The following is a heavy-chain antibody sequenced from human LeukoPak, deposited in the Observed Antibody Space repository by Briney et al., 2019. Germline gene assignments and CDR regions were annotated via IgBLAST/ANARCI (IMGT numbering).Heavy chain of an antibody. CDR3: ARVKDCEMATACNYFDY. V-gene: IGHV3-20*04. CDR2: INWNGGST. J-gene: IGHJ4*02. Sequence: PGGSLRLSCAASGFTFDDYGMSWVRQAPGKGLEWVSGINWNGGSTGYADSVKGRFTISRDNAKNSLYLQMSSLRAEDTALYYCARVKDCEMATACNYFDYWGQGTLVTVSS. D-gene: IGHD5-24*01. CDR1: GFTFDDYG.